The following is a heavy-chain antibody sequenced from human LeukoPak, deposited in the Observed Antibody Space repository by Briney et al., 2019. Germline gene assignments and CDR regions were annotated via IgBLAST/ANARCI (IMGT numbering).Heavy chain of an antibody. V-gene: IGHV1-3*01. D-gene: IGHD3-9*01. CDR3: ARGPVYDILPDFDY. CDR1: GYTFTGYY. Sequence: GASVKVSCKASGYTFTGYYMHWVRQAPGQRLEWMGWINAGNGNTKYSQKFQGRVTITRDTSASTAYMELSSLRSEDTAVYYCARGPVYDILPDFDYWGQGTLVTVSS. CDR2: INAGNGNT. J-gene: IGHJ4*02.